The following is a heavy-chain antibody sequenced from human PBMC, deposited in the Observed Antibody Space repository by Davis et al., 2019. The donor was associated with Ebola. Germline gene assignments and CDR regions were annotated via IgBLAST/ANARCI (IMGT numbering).Heavy chain of an antibody. CDR1: GFIFSDYW. Sequence: GESLKISCAASGFIFSDYWMHWVRQVPGKGLVWVSRINSDGSTTDYADFVKGRFTISRNNAKNTLYLQMNNLSAEDTAVYYCLREGFRSSWYGAFDPWGQGTLVTVSS. J-gene: IGHJ5*02. CDR2: INSDGSTT. V-gene: IGHV3-74*01. CDR3: LREGFRSSWYGAFDP. D-gene: IGHD6-13*01.